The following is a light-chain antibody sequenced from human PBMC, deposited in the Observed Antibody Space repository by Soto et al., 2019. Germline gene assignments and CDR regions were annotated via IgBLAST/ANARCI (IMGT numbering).Light chain of an antibody. CDR2: GAS. CDR3: QQYSTWLS. Sequence: EIVMTQSPATLSVSPGESVTLSCRASQSVGTTLAWYQQNPGQPPRLLIRGASTRATGIPDRFGGSGSGTEFTLTISSLQSEDFAVYYCQQYSTWLSFGGGTKVEIK. CDR1: QSVGTT. J-gene: IGKJ4*01. V-gene: IGKV3-15*01.